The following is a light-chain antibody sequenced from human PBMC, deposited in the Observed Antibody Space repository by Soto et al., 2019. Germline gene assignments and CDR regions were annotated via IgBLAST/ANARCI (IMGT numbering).Light chain of an antibody. CDR3: LQYYSTPRWT. Sequence: DIVMTQSPDSLAVSLGERATINCKSSQNVLYSSNNQNYLAWYQQKPGQPPKLLIYWASTRESGVPDRFSGSGSGKDFTLTISSLQAEDVAVYYCLQYYSTPRWTFGKGTKVDI. J-gene: IGKJ1*01. CDR1: QNVLYSSNNQNY. V-gene: IGKV4-1*01. CDR2: WAS.